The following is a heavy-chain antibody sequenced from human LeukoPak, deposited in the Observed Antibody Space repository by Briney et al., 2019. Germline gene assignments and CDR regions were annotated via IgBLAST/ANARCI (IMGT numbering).Heavy chain of an antibody. Sequence: ASVKVSCKASGYTFTGYYMHWVRQAPGQGLEWMGWINPNSGGTNYAQKFQGRVTMTRDTSISTAYMELNSLRAEDTAVYYCAKDHPGGGRYSYDSAGAFDYWGQGTLVTVSS. CDR2: INPNSGGT. CDR3: AKDHPGGGRYSYDSAGAFDY. V-gene: IGHV1-2*02. J-gene: IGHJ4*02. D-gene: IGHD3-22*01. CDR1: GYTFTGYY.